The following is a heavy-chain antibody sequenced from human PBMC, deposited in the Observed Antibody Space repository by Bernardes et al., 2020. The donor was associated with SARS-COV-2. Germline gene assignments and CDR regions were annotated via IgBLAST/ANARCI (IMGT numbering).Heavy chain of an antibody. CDR1: GFTFSSYS. Sequence: GWSLRLSCAASGFTFSSYSMNWVRQAPGKGLEWVSSISSSSSYIYYADSVKGRFTISRDNAKNSLYLQMNSLRAEDTAVYYCARHSNYYYYYGMDVWGQGTTVTVSS. D-gene: IGHD4-4*01. CDR3: ARHSNYYYYYGMDV. CDR2: ISSSSSYI. V-gene: IGHV3-21*01. J-gene: IGHJ6*02.